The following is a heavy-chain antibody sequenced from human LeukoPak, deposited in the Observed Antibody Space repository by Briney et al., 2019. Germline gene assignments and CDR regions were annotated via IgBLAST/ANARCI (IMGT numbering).Heavy chain of an antibody. CDR1: GFTFTSYD. V-gene: IGHV1-8*01. D-gene: IGHD3-10*01. J-gene: IGHJ5*02. CDR2: MNPNNGNT. CDR3: VRDGEGVAISVNYWFDP. Sequence: ASVNVSCKASGFTFTSYDINWVRQASGQGLEWMGWMNPNNGNTGYAQKFQGRVTMTRDTSISTAYMELRGLRSEDTAVYYCVRDGEGVAISVNYWFDPWGQGTLVTVSS.